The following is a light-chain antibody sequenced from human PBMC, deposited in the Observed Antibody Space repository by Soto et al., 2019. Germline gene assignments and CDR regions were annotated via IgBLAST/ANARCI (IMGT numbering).Light chain of an antibody. CDR2: DVS. J-gene: IGLJ2*01. V-gene: IGLV2-14*01. CDR3: SSYTTSSTLDVV. Sequence: QSVLTQPASVSGSPGQSITISCTGTSSDVGGYNYVSWYQQHPGKAPKLMIYDVSNRPSGVSNRFSGSKSGNTASLTISGXXAEXXXDYXCSSYTTSSTLDVVFGGGTKLTFL. CDR1: SSDVGGYNY.